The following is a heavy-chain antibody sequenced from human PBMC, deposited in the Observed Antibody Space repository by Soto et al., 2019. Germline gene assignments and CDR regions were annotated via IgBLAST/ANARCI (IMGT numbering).Heavy chain of an antibody. CDR1: GGTFSSYA. CDR2: IIPIFGTA. V-gene: IGHV1-69*01. D-gene: IGHD6-13*01. CDR3: ARAGIAAAGKYYYYGMDV. Sequence: QVQLVQSGAEVKKPGSSVKVSCKASGGTFSSYAISWVRQAPGQGLEWMGGIIPIFGTANYAQKFQGRVTITADESTSTAYMELSSLRSEDTTVYYCARAGIAAAGKYYYYGMDVWGQGTTVTVSS. J-gene: IGHJ6*02.